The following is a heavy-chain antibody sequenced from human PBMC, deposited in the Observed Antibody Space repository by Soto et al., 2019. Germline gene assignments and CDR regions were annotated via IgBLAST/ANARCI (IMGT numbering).Heavy chain of an antibody. CDR2: IIPIFGTA. D-gene: IGHD3-10*01. CDR3: ARALGRGFGELSKYNWFDP. Sequence: SVKVSCKASGGTFSSYAISWVRQAPGQGLEWMGGIIPIFGTANYAQKFQGRVTITADKSTSTAYMELSSLRSEDTAVYYCARALGRGFGELSKYNWFDPWGQGTQVTVSS. J-gene: IGHJ5*02. V-gene: IGHV1-69*06. CDR1: GGTFSSYA.